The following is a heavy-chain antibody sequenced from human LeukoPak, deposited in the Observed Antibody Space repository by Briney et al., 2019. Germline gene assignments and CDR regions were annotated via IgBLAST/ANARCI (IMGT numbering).Heavy chain of an antibody. V-gene: IGHV1-18*01. Sequence: ASVKVSCKASGYTFTSYGISWVRQAPGQGLEWMGWSSPYNGNTNYAQKLRGRVTMTTDTSTSTAYMELRSLRSDDTAVYYCARGGTSGWRTPNDDYWGQGTLVTVSS. CDR2: SSPYNGNT. CDR1: GYTFTSYG. CDR3: ARGGTSGWRTPNDDY. D-gene: IGHD6-19*01. J-gene: IGHJ4*02.